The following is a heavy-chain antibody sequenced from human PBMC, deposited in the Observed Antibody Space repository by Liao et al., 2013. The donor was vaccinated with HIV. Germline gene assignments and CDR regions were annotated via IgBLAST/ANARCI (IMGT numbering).Heavy chain of an antibody. D-gene: IGHD3-3*01. CDR1: GGSISSGGYY. CDR2: IYTSGST. Sequence: QVQLQESGPGLVKPSQTLSLTCTVSGGSISSGGYYWNWIRQPAGKGLEWIGRIYTSGSTNYNPSLKSRVTMSVDTSKNQFSLRLSSLTAADTAIYYCARAGGYYDFWSGSRTHGTFHIWGQGTMVSVSS. J-gene: IGHJ3*02. V-gene: IGHV4-61*02. CDR3: ARAGGYYDFWSGSRTHGTFHI.